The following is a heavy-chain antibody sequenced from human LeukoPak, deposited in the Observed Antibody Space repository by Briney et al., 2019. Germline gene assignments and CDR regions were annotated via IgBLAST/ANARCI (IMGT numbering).Heavy chain of an antibody. V-gene: IGHV3-66*02. CDR2: IYSGGST. J-gene: IGHJ4*02. Sequence: GGSLRLSCAASGFTVSSNYMSWVRQAPGKGLEWVSVIYSGGSTYYADSVKGRFTISRDNSKNTLYLQTNSLRAEDTAVYYCARDYSGTADDYWGQGTLVTVSS. D-gene: IGHD2-15*01. CDR3: ARDYSGTADDY. CDR1: GFTVSSNY.